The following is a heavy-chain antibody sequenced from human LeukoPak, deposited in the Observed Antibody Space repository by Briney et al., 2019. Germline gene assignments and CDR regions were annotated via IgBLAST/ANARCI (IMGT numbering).Heavy chain of an antibody. Sequence: ASVKVSCKASGYIFTSYGISWVRQAPGQGLEWMGWISAYNGNTNYAQKLQGRVTMTTDTSTSTAYMELRSLRSDDTAVYYRARIPGYSSGWYGDYWGQGTLVTVSS. CDR3: ARIPGYSSGWYGDY. CDR2: ISAYNGNT. V-gene: IGHV1-18*01. CDR1: GYIFTSYG. D-gene: IGHD6-19*01. J-gene: IGHJ4*02.